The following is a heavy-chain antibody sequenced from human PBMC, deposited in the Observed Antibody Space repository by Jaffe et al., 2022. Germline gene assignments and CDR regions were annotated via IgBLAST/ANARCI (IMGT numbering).Heavy chain of an antibody. CDR1: GGSISSSSYY. J-gene: IGHJ4*02. D-gene: IGHD6-6*01. Sequence: QLQLQESGPGLVKPSETLSLTCTVSGGSISSSSYYWGWIRQPPGKGLEWIGSIYYSGSTYYNPSLKSRVTISVDTSKNQFSLKLSSVTAADTAVYYCARRSSSSSGLKNDYFDYWGQGTLVTVSS. CDR3: ARRSSSSSGLKNDYFDY. CDR2: IYYSGST. V-gene: IGHV4-39*01.